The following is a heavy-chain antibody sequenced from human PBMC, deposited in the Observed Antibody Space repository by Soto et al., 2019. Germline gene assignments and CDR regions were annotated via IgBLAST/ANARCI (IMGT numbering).Heavy chain of an antibody. J-gene: IGHJ6*02. CDR1: GYSFTSYW. CDR2: IYPGDSDT. D-gene: IGHD1-26*01. CDR3: ARNINPYSGSYYYYYGMDV. Sequence: PGESLKISCKGSGYSFTSYWIGWVRQMPGKXLEWMGIIYPGDSDTRYSPSFQGQVTISADKSISTAYLQWSSLKASDTAMYYCARNINPYSGSYYYYYGMDVWGQGTTVTVSS. V-gene: IGHV5-51*01.